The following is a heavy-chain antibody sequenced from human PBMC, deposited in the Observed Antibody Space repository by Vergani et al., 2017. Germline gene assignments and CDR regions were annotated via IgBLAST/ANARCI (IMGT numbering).Heavy chain of an antibody. CDR1: GFTFSSYS. V-gene: IGHV3-21*01. J-gene: IGHJ4*02. D-gene: IGHD2-2*01. Sequence: EVQLVESGGGLDKPGGSLRLSCAASGFTFSSYSMNWVRQAPGKGLEWVSSISSSSSYIYYADSVKGRFTISRDNAKNSLYMQMNSLRAEDTAVYYWARVRHQLLLYYFDYWNRGTLVTVSS. CDR2: ISSSSSYI. CDR3: ARVRHQLLLYYFDY.